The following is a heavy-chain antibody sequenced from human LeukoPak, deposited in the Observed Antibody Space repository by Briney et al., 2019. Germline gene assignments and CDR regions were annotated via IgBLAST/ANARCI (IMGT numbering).Heavy chain of an antibody. CDR2: INPNSGGT. V-gene: IGHV1-2*02. D-gene: IGHD3-3*01. Sequence: VASVKVSCKASGYTFTGYYMHWVRQAPGQGLEWMGWINPNSGGTNYAQKFQGRVTMTRDTSISTAYMELSRLRPDDTAVYYCAAVLNYDFWSGYHMPSNYWGQGTLVTVSS. J-gene: IGHJ4*02. CDR1: GYTFTGYY. CDR3: AAVLNYDFWSGYHMPSNY.